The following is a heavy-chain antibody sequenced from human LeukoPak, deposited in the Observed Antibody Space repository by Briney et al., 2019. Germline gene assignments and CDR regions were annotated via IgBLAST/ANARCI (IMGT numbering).Heavy chain of an antibody. Sequence: QPGGSPRLSCAASGFTFSGYWMHWVRQAPGKGLVWVSRINHDRTNTGYADSVKGRFTISRDNAKNTLYLQMNSLRAEDTAVYYCARGVYSDTPEGRGFDPWGQGTLVTVSS. CDR1: GFTFSGYW. V-gene: IGHV3-74*01. CDR2: INHDRTNT. J-gene: IGHJ5*02. CDR3: ARGVYSDTPEGRGFDP. D-gene: IGHD4-11*01.